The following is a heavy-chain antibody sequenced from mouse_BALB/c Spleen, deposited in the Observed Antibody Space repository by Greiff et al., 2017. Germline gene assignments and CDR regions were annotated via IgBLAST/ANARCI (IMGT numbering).Heavy chain of an antibody. J-gene: IGHJ2*01. CDR3: TRGDGNYESFDY. D-gene: IGHD2-1*01. CDR2: INPSNGGT. V-gene: IGHV1S81*02. Sequence: VKLLESGAELVKPGASVKLSCKASGYTFTSYYMYWVKQRPGQGLEWIGEINPSNGGTNFNEKFKSKATLTVDKSSSTAYMQLSSLTSEDSAVYYCTRGDGNYESFDYWGQGTTLTVSS. CDR1: GYTFTSYY.